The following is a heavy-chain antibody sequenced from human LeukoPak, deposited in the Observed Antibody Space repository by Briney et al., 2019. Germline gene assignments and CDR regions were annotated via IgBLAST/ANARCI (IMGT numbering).Heavy chain of an antibody. V-gene: IGHV4-39*01. J-gene: IGHJ4*02. CDR2: GCYSGST. CDR1: GGSINSNSFY. CDR3: ARLRAIGTPPTYDY. Sequence: PSETLSLTCTVSGGSINSNSFYWGWIRQPPGKGLEWIGSGCYSGSTSYNPSLKGRVTISVDTSRNQFSLRLSSVAAADTAVYFCARLRAIGTPPTYDYWGQGTLVTVSS.